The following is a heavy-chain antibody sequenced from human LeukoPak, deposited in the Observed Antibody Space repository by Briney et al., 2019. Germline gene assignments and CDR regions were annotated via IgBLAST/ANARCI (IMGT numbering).Heavy chain of an antibody. CDR2: INHSGST. D-gene: IGHD1/OR15-1a*01. J-gene: IGHJ4*02. Sequence: SETLSLTCAVYGGSFSGYYWSWIRQPPGKGLEWIGEINHSGSTNYNPSLKSRVTISVDTSKNQFSLKLSSVTAADTAVYYCARGPSASSRQQVSNTKQKYYFDYWGQGTLVTVSS. CDR3: ARGPSASSRQQVSNTKQKYYFDY. V-gene: IGHV4-34*01. CDR1: GGSFSGYY.